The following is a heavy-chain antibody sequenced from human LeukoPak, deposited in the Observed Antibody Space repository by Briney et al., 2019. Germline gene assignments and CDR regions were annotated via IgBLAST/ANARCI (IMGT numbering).Heavy chain of an antibody. CDR1: GYTFTSYG. Sequence: GASVKVSCKASGYTFTSYGISWVRQAPGQGLEWMGWINPNSGGTNYAQKFQGWVTMTRDTSISTAYMELSRLRSDDTAVYYCARGRPSSTVSTIAEYFQYWGQGTLVIVSS. J-gene: IGHJ1*01. CDR3: ARGRPSSTVSTIAEYFQY. CDR2: INPNSGGT. D-gene: IGHD5/OR15-5a*01. V-gene: IGHV1-2*04.